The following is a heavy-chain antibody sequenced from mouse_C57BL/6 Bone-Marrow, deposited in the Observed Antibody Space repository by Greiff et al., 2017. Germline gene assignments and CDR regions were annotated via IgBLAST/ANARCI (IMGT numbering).Heavy chain of an antibody. CDR3: ARWGDYDGWYFDV. D-gene: IGHD2-4*01. V-gene: IGHV7-3*01. J-gene: IGHJ1*03. CDR1: GFTFTDYY. Sequence: EVKLMESGGGLVQPGGSLSLSCAASGFTFTDYYMSWVRQPPGKALEWLGFIRNKANGYTTAYSASVKGRFTISRDNSHSILYLQMNARGAEDSATYYCARWGDYDGWYFDVWGTGTTVTVSS. CDR2: IRNKANGYTT.